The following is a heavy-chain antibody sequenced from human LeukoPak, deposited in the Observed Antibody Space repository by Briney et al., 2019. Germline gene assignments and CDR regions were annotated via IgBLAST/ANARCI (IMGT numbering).Heavy chain of an antibody. CDR1: GGSSSSSSYY. CDR2: IYYSGST. CDR3: ARDLSIAAAGTVPGDGWFDP. D-gene: IGHD6-13*01. Sequence: SETLSLTCTVSGGSSSSSSYYWGWIRQPPGKGLEWIGSIYYSGSTYYNPSLKSRVTISVDTSKNQFSLKLSSVTAADTAVYYCARDLSIAAAGTVPGDGWFDPWGQGTLVTVSS. J-gene: IGHJ5*02. V-gene: IGHV4-39*07.